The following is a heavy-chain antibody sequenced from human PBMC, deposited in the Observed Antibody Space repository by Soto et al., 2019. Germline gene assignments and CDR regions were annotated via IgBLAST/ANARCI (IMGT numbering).Heavy chain of an antibody. Sequence: QVRLVQSGAEVKKPGASVKVSCKKSGYTFSSYAMHWVRQAPGQRLEWMGWINAGNGNAKSSQKFQGRVTITRDTSANTAYLELSSLRSEDTAVYYCARWSSCSSGSCALDYWGQGTLVTVSS. CDR1: GYTFSSYA. J-gene: IGHJ4*02. D-gene: IGHD2-15*01. CDR2: INAGNGNA. CDR3: ARWSSCSSGSCALDY. V-gene: IGHV1-3*01.